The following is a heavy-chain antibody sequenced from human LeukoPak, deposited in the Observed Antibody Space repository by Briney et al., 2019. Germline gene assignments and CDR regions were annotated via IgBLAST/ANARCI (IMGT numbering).Heavy chain of an antibody. CDR1: GFTFSSYW. CDR2: IKQDGSEK. J-gene: IGHJ5*02. Sequence: PGGSLRLSCAASGFTFSSYWMSWVPQARGKGWEWVANIKQDGSEKYYVDSVKGRFTISRDNAKNSLYLQMNSLRAEDTAVYYCARDLVGSGSYLNWFDPWGQGTLVTVSS. CDR3: ARDLVGSGSYLNWFDP. D-gene: IGHD3-10*01. V-gene: IGHV3-7*01.